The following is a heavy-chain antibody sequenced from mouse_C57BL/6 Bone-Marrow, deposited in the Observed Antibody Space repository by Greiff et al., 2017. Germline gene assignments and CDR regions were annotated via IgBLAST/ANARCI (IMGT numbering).Heavy chain of an antibody. CDR3: ARETYYGSSYRFDY. D-gene: IGHD1-1*01. Sequence: QVQLQQPGAELVKPGASVKLSCKASGYTFTSYWMHWVKQRPGQGLEWIGMIHPNSGSTNYNEKFKSKATLTVDKSPSTAYMQLSSLTSEDSAVYYCARETYYGSSYRFDYWGQGTTLAVSS. J-gene: IGHJ2*01. CDR1: GYTFTSYW. V-gene: IGHV1-64*01. CDR2: IHPNSGST.